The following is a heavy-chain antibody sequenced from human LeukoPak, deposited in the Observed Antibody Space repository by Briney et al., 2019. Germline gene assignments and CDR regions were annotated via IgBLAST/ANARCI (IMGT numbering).Heavy chain of an antibody. V-gene: IGHV3-9*01. CDR3: AKDNGELDYDILTGYFDY. J-gene: IGHJ4*02. D-gene: IGHD3-9*01. CDR2: ISWNSGSI. CDR1: GFTFDDYA. Sequence: AGGSLRLSCAASGFTFDDYAMHWVRQAPGKGLEWVSGISWNSGSIGYADSVKGRFTISRDNAKNSLYLQMNSLRAEDTAVYYCAKDNGELDYDILTGYFDYWGQGTLVTVSS.